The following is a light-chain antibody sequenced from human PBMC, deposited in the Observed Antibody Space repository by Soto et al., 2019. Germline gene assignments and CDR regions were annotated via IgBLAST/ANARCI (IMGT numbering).Light chain of an antibody. CDR1: QSVSRY. Sequence: EIVFTPSPATLCLSPGERATLSCRASQSVSRYLAWYQQKPGQAPRLLIYDASNRATGIPARFSGSGSGTDFTLTISRLEPEDFAVFYCQQYGSSPKTFGQGTKVDIK. V-gene: IGKV3-20*01. CDR3: QQYGSSPKT. J-gene: IGKJ1*01. CDR2: DAS.